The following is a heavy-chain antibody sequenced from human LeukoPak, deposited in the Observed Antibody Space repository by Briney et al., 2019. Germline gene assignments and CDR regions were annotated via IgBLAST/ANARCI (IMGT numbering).Heavy chain of an antibody. CDR3: AKHIYGVVSIQQ. CDR2: IRSRADGGTA. V-gene: IGHV3-15*01. D-gene: IGHD3-3*01. CDR1: GFTFRDAW. Sequence: PGGSLRLSCAASGFTFRDAWMTWVRQAPGKGLEWVGRIRSRADGGTAEYATAVEGRFTISRDDSTNTLYLHMSNVKTEHTAVDYCAKHIYGVVSIQQWGQGTLVTVSS. J-gene: IGHJ1*01.